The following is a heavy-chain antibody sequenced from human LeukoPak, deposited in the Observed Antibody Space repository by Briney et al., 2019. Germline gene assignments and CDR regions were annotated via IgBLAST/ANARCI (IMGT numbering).Heavy chain of an antibody. J-gene: IGHJ4*02. CDR1: GYTFTSYG. CDR2: ISAYNGNT. V-gene: IGHV1-18*01. Sequence: GASVKVSCKASGYTFTSYGISWVRQAPGQGLEWMGWISAYNGNTNYAQKLQGRVTMTTDTSTSTAYMELRSLRSDDTAVYYCARARYCSSTSCYTGGDYWGQGTLVTVSS. D-gene: IGHD2-2*02. CDR3: ARARYCSSTSCYTGGDY.